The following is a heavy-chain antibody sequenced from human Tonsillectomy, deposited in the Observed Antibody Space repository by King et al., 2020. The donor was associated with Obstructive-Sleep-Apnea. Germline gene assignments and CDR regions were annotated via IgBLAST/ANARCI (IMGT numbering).Heavy chain of an antibody. Sequence: VQLVESGGGVVQPGRSLRLSCAASGFTFSSYAMHWVRQAPGKGLEWVAVISYDGSNKYYADSVMGRFTISRDNSKNTLYLQMNSLRAEDTAVYYCARDRRYSYGLDAFDIWGQGTMVTVSS. D-gene: IGHD5-18*01. CDR2: ISYDGSNK. CDR3: ARDRRYSYGLDAFDI. J-gene: IGHJ3*02. CDR1: GFTFSSYA. V-gene: IGHV3-30*04.